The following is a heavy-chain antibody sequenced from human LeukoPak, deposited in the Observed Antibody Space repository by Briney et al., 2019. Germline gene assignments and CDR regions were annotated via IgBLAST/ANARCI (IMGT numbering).Heavy chain of an antibody. CDR3: AKGDVRSDFDS. Sequence: GGSLRLSCAASGFTFSSYAMSWVRQAPGKDLEWVSSISGSGGTTYYADSVKGRFTISRDNSKNTVYLQMNYLRAGDTAVYYCAKGDVRSDFDSWGQGTLVTVSS. J-gene: IGHJ4*02. D-gene: IGHD3-3*01. CDR2: ISGSGGTT. CDR1: GFTFSSYA. V-gene: IGHV3-23*01.